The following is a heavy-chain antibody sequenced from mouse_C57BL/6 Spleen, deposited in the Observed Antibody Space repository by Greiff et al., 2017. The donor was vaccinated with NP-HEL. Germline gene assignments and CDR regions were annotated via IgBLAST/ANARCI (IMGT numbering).Heavy chain of an antibody. Sequence: QVHVKQSGAELVRPGASVTLSCKASGYTFTDYEMHWVKQTPVHGLEWIGAIDPETGGTAYNQKFKGKAILTADKSSSTAYMELRSLTSEDSAVYYCTITTVVATRDYWGQGTTLTVSS. D-gene: IGHD1-1*01. J-gene: IGHJ2*01. CDR2: IDPETGGT. CDR3: TITTVVATRDY. CDR1: GYTFTDYE. V-gene: IGHV1-15*01.